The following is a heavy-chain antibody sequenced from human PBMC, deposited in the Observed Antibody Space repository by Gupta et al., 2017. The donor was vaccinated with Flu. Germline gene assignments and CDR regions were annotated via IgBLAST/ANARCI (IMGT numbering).Heavy chain of an antibody. J-gene: IGHJ1*01. Sequence: QAPGKVLELVGFLSGKSCGGETESDASVKGRFTILRDDSNSVAYLQMSSLKAEDSSVSYCSYTYCHGDCCLEFGYGPHWGQGTLVTVSS. CDR2: LSGKSCGGET. D-gene: IGHD2-21*02. CDR3: SYTYCHGDCCLEFGYGPH. V-gene: IGHV3-49*02.